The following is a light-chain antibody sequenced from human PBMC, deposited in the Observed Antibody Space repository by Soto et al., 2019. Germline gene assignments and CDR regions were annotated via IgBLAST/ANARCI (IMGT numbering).Light chain of an antibody. J-gene: IGLJ1*01. Sequence: QSVLTQPPSATGSPGQSVSISCTGTKSDIGVYDFVSWYQHHPGKAPRLIIYEVVQRPSGVPDRFSGSKTGNTASLTVSGLQAADEADYYCSSFTSNRIYVFGPGTKVSVL. CDR1: KSDIGVYDF. CDR3: SSFTSNRIYV. V-gene: IGLV2-8*01. CDR2: EVV.